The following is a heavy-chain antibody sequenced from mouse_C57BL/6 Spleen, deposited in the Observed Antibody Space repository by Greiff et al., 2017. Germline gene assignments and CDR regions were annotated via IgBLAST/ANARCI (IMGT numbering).Heavy chain of an antibody. V-gene: IGHV1-55*01. J-gene: IGHJ4*01. CDR1: GYTFTSYW. CDR2: IYPGSGST. D-gene: IGHD1-1*01. Sequence: QVQLKQPGAELVKPGASVKMSCKASGYTFTSYWITWVKQRPGHGLEWIGDIYPGSGSTNYNEKFKSKATLTVDTSSSTAYMQLSSLTSEDSAVYYCARLDYYGSSFYAMDYWGQGTSVTVSS. CDR3: ARLDYYGSSFYAMDY.